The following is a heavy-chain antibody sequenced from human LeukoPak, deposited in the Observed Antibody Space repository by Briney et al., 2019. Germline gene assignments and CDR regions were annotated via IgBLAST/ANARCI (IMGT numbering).Heavy chain of an antibody. Sequence: PGGSLRLSCAASGFTFSSYWMHWVRQAPGKGLVWVSRINSDGSSTIYADSVKGRFTISRDNAKNTLYLQMNSLRADDTAVYYCARISYDSSGYYDYWGQGSLVTVSS. J-gene: IGHJ4*02. CDR3: ARISYDSSGYYDY. CDR1: GFTFSSYW. V-gene: IGHV3-74*01. CDR2: INSDGSST. D-gene: IGHD3-22*01.